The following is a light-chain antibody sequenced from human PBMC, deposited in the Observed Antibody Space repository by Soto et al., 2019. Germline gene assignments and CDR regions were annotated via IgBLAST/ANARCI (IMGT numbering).Light chain of an antibody. J-gene: IGKJ5*01. CDR2: DAS. V-gene: IGKV1-33*01. CDR1: QDIDKF. CDR3: QQYNDLPIT. Sequence: DIQMTQSPSSLSASVGDRVTITCQASQDIDKFLNWYQQKPGKAPKLLIVDASNLATGVPSRFSGRGSGTDFTFTISSLQPEDVATYYCQQYNDLPITFGQGTRLQIK.